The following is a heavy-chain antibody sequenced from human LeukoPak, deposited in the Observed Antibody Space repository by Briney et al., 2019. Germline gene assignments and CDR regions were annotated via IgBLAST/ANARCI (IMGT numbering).Heavy chain of an antibody. J-gene: IGHJ4*02. CDR3: AEAWFGERSGGGFDY. CDR2: TSGDGGST. CDR1: GFTFDDYD. Sequence: GGSLRLTCAASGFTFDDYDIHWVRQAPGKGLECVFLTSGDGGSTYYADSVKGRFTISRVNSKNSLYLQMNSLRTEDTALYCCAEAWFGERSGGGFDYWGQGTLVTVSS. D-gene: IGHD3-10*01. V-gene: IGHV3-43*02.